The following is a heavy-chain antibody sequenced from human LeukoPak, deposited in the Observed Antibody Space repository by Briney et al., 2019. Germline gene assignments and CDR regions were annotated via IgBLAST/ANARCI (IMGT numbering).Heavy chain of an antibody. CDR3: AKIASDNSGPSDY. D-gene: IGHD3-22*01. CDR1: RLTFSSYG. J-gene: IGHJ4*02. V-gene: IGHV3-30*02. Sequence: GGSLRLSCAASRLTFSSYGMHWVRQAPGKGLEWVAFTRTDGSKQYYAESVKGRFTISRDNSKNKLYLEMNRLRAEDTAIYDCAKIASDNSGPSDYWGQGTLVTVSS. CDR2: TRTDGSKQ.